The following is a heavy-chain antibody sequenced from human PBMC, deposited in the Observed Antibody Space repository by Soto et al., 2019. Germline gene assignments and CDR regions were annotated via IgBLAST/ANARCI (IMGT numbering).Heavy chain of an antibody. D-gene: IGHD4-17*01. CDR2: IYSGGST. CDR3: ARDPPRLDYGGNSDY. CDR1: GFTVSSNY. J-gene: IGHJ4*02. V-gene: IGHV3-53*01. Sequence: GGSLRLSCAASGFTVSSNYMSWVRQAPGKGLEWVSVIYSGGSTYYADSVKGRFTISRDNSKNTLYLQMNSLRAEDTAVYYWARDPPRLDYGGNSDYWGQGTLVTVSS.